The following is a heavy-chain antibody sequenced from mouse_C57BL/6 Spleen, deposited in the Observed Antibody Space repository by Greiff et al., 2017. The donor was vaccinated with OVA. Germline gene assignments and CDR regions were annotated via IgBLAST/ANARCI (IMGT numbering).Heavy chain of an antibody. J-gene: IGHJ4*01. CDR1: GYTFTSYW. CDR3: ARGGPNWHAMDY. Sequence: QVHVKQPGAELVMPGASVKLSCKASGYTFTSYWMHWVKQRPGQGLEWIGEIDPSDSYTNYNQKFKGKSTLTVDKSSSTAYMQLSSLTSEDSAVYYCARGGPNWHAMDYWGQGTSVTVSS. CDR2: IDPSDSYT. D-gene: IGHD4-1*01. V-gene: IGHV1-69*01.